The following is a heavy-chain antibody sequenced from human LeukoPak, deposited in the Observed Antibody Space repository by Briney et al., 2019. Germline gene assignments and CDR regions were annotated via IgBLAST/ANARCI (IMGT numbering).Heavy chain of an antibody. CDR2: IWYDGSNK. Sequence: GGSLRLSCAASGFTFSSYGMHWVRQAPGKGLEWVAVIWYDGSNKYYADSVKGRFTISRDNSKNTLYLQMNSLRAEDTAVYYCARDSNSSSWYREYFQHWGQGTLVTVSS. J-gene: IGHJ1*01. V-gene: IGHV3-33*01. CDR3: ARDSNSSSWYREYFQH. D-gene: IGHD6-13*01. CDR1: GFTFSSYG.